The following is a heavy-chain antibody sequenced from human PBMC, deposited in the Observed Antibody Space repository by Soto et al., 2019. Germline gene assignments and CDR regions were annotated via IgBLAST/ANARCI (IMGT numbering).Heavy chain of an antibody. CDR1: GFIFENFG. V-gene: IGHV3-23*01. J-gene: IGHJ5*02. D-gene: IGHD1-26*01. CDR3: AKNQGVELVPLATVDWFDP. CDR2: ISGSGFKK. Sequence: PGGSLRLSCAASGFIFENFGMSWVRQAPGEGLEWISSISGSGFKKYYADSVKGRFTISRDNSKSTVYLELNNLSAEDTAVYHCAKNQGVELVPLATVDWFDPWGQGSVVTVS.